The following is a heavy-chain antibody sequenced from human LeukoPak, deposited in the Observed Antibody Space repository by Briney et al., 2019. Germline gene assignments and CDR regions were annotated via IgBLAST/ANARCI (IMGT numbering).Heavy chain of an antibody. CDR1: GGLITSTIHY. J-gene: IGHJ4*02. D-gene: IGHD6-19*01. CDR2: IYYNGNT. V-gene: IGHV4-39*01. CDR3: ARQPTVRRGAVASNFDY. Sequence: SDTLSLTCSVSGGLITSTIHYWAWIRQPPGKGLEWISSIYYNGNTYYNASLESRVTMSVDTSRNQFSLRLNSVSAADTSVYYCARQPTVRRGAVASNFDYWGQGTLVTVSS.